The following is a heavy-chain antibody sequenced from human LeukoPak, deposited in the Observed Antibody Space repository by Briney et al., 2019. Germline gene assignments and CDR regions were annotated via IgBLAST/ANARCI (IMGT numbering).Heavy chain of an antibody. CDR2: ISWEGHTT. D-gene: IGHD3-10*01. CDR1: GFTFDDYA. J-gene: IGHJ4*02. Sequence: GGSLRLSCAASGFTFDDYAMHWVRHAPGKGLQWVSLISWEGHTTYYADSVRGRFTISRDNTKNSLFLEMKSLTTDDTAFYYCTRDTDFGSPTNYFDHWGQGTLVSVSS. V-gene: IGHV3-43*01. CDR3: TRDTDFGSPTNYFDH.